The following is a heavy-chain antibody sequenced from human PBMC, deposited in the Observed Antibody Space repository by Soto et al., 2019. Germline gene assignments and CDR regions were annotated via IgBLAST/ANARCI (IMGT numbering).Heavy chain of an antibody. CDR1: GFTFSSYG. V-gene: IGHV3-33*01. CDR2: IWYDGSNK. Sequence: PGGSLRLSCAASGFTFSSYGMHWVRQAPGKGLEWVAVIWYDGSNKYYADSVKGRFTISRDNSKNTLYLQMNSLRAEDTAVYYCARDPTGPNYDSSGYYVPHDAFDIWGQETMVTVSS. CDR3: ARDPTGPNYDSSGYYVPHDAFDI. J-gene: IGHJ3*02. D-gene: IGHD3-22*01.